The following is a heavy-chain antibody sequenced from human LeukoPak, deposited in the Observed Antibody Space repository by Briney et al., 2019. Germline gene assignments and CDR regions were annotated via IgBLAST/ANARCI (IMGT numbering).Heavy chain of an antibody. CDR3: AKATGIFSSRCPDY. Sequence: GGSLRLSCAASGFTFSSYWMSWVRQAPGKGLEWVANIKQDGSEKYYVDAVKGRFTISRDVSENTLYLQMNSLRAEDTAIYYCAKATGIFSSRCPDYWGPGTLVTVS. D-gene: IGHD2-21*01. CDR2: IKQDGSEK. J-gene: IGHJ4*02. CDR1: GFTFSSYW. V-gene: IGHV3-7*05.